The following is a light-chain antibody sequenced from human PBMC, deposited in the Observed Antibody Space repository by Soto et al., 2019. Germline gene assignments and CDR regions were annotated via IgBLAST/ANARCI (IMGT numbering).Light chain of an antibody. V-gene: IGLV1-47*02. Sequence: QSVPTQPPSASGTPGQRVTVSCSGSSSNIGSNYVFWYQQLPGAAPKLLIYTNNQRPSGVPDRFSGSKSGTSASLAISGLQSEDEADYYCAAWDDTLSGWVFAGGTKLTGL. CDR3: AAWDDTLSGWV. CDR1: SSNIGSNY. CDR2: TNN. J-gene: IGLJ3*02.